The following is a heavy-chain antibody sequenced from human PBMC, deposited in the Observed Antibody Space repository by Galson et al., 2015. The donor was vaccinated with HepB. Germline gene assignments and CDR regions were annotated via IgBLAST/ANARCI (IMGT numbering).Heavy chain of an antibody. CDR3: ARDNSYSSGWYYAFDI. Sequence: SVKVSCKASGGTFSSYTISWVRQAPGQGLVWMGRIIPILGTPNYAQKFQGRVTITADKSTSTAYMELSSLRSEDTAVYYCARDNSYSSGWYYAFDIWGQGTMVTVSS. V-gene: IGHV1-69*08. CDR2: IIPILGTP. J-gene: IGHJ3*02. D-gene: IGHD6-19*01. CDR1: GGTFSSYT.